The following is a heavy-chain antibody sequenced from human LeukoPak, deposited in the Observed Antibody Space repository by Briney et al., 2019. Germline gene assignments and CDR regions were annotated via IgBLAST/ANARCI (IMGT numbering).Heavy chain of an antibody. CDR2: MNPNSGNT. CDR3: ARVPLDI. Sequence: GASVKVSCKASGYTFTGYYMHWVRQAPGQGLEWMGWMNPNSGNTGYAQKFQGRVTITRNTSISTAYMELSSLRSEATAVYYCARVPLDIWGQGTMVTVSS. V-gene: IGHV1-8*03. CDR1: GYTFTGYY. J-gene: IGHJ3*02.